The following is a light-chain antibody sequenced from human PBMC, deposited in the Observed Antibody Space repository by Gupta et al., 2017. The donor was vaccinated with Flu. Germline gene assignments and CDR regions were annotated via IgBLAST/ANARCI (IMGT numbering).Light chain of an antibody. CDR1: QNIFSW. CDR3: QQDKDYSPT. V-gene: IGKV1-5*03. Sequence: PATLSAFVGDRVTIACRASQNIFSWLAWYQQKSGKAPKLLIYKASNLESPVPSRFSHSRSGTDFTLTISSLHPDDFATYYCQQDKDYSPTFGQGTKVEI. J-gene: IGKJ1*01. CDR2: KAS.